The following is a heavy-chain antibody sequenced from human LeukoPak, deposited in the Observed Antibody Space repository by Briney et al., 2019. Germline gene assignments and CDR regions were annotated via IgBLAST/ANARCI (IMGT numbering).Heavy chain of an antibody. CDR3: VRVEYSSSYYFDS. D-gene: IGHD6-6*01. J-gene: IGHJ4*02. CDR2: TYYRAQWFN. Sequence: SQTLSLTCAISGESVSSNTAAWHWIRQSPSRGLEWLGKTYYRAQWFNHYAESDSVKSRVAINPDTSKNQVSLELNSVAPEDTAVYYCVRVEYSSSYYFDSWGQGTLVTVSS. V-gene: IGHV6-1*01. CDR1: GESVSSNTAA.